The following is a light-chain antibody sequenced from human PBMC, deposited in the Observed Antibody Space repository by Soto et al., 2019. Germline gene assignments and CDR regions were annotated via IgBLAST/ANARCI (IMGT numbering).Light chain of an antibody. CDR2: RDN. CDR3: QVWDSSTAV. J-gene: IGLJ1*01. V-gene: IGLV3-9*01. CDR1: NIGRKS. Sequence: SYELTQPLSVSVALGQTARITCGGNNIGRKSVHWYQLKPGQAPVLVIYRDNNRPAGIPERLSGSNSGNTAALTISRAQAGDEADYYCQVWDSSTAVFGTGTKVTVL.